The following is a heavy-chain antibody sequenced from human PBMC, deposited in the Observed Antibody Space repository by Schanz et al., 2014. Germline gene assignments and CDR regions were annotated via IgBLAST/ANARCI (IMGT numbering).Heavy chain of an antibody. J-gene: IGHJ4*02. D-gene: IGHD3-10*01. CDR2: ISYDGSNS. Sequence: QVQLVESGGSVVQPWRSLRLSCAASGFSFNNYGLNWVRQAPGKGLEWVAAISYDGSNSYYADSAKGRFTISRDTSKNTRYLQRSSLRAEDTALYFCAKDRRDNYGSGTFYFEHWGQGTLVTVSS. CDR1: GFSFNNYG. V-gene: IGHV3-30*18. CDR3: AKDRRDNYGSGTFYFEH.